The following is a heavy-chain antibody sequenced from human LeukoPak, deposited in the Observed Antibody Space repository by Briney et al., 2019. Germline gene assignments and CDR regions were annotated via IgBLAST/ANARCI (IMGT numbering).Heavy chain of an antibody. J-gene: IGHJ6*03. CDR2: IYPGDSDT. Sequence: GESLKISCKGSGFSFASYWIAWVRQVPGKGPEWMGSIYPGDSDTRYNPSFQGQVTISADKSISAAYLQWSSLKASDTAMYYCARHVGEYHYYYYYMDVWGKGTTVTVSS. CDR1: GFSFASYW. V-gene: IGHV5-51*01. D-gene: IGHD1-26*01. CDR3: ARHVGEYHYYYYYMDV.